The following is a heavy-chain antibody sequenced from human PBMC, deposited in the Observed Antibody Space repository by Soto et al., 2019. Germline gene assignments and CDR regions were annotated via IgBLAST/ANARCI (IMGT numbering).Heavy chain of an antibody. CDR2: ISGSGGST. Sequence: EVQLLESGGGLVQPGGSLRLSCAASGFTFSSYVMSWVRQAPGKGLEWVSAISGSGGSTYYADSVKGRFTISRDNSKNTLYLQMHSLRAEDTAVYYCATIAAAGTYYFDYWGQGTLVTVSS. D-gene: IGHD6-13*01. CDR1: GFTFSSYV. V-gene: IGHV3-23*01. J-gene: IGHJ4*02. CDR3: ATIAAAGTYYFDY.